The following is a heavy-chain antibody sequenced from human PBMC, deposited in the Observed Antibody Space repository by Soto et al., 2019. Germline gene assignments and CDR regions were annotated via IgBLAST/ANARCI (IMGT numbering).Heavy chain of an antibody. J-gene: IGHJ4*02. CDR2: INPNSGGT. CDR1: GYTFTGYY. CDR3: ARDAPQFTFDY. V-gene: IGHV1-2*02. Sequence: QVQLVQSGAEVKKPGASVKVSCKASGYTFTGYYMHCVRQAPGQGLEWMGWINPNSGGTNDAQKFQGRVTMTRDKSISTAYMELSRLRSDDTAVYYCARDAPQFTFDYWGQGPLVTVSS.